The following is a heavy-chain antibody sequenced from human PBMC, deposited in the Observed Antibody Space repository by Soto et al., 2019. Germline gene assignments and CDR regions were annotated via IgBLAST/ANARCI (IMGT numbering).Heavy chain of an antibody. Sequence: GESLKISCEGSGYSFTTYWIGCVRQMPGKGLEWMGIIYPGDSDTRYSPSFQGQVTISADKSINTAYLQWSSLKASDTAMYYCARSMTTVTTDGAFDIWGQGTMVTVSS. J-gene: IGHJ3*02. CDR2: IYPGDSDT. V-gene: IGHV5-51*01. CDR1: GYSFTTYW. D-gene: IGHD4-4*01. CDR3: ARSMTTVTTDGAFDI.